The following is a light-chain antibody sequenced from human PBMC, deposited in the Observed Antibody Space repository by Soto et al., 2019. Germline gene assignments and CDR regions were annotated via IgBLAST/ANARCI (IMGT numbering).Light chain of an antibody. Sequence: EIVLTQFPATLSLSPGERATLSCRASQSVSSYLAWYQQKPGQAPRLVIFGASIRDTGIPDRISGSGSGTDFTLTISSMQSEDSTVYYCQPCNTWPEWTCGQGIK. CDR2: GAS. J-gene: IGKJ1*01. CDR3: QPCNTWPEWT. V-gene: IGKV3D-15*01. CDR1: QSVSSY.